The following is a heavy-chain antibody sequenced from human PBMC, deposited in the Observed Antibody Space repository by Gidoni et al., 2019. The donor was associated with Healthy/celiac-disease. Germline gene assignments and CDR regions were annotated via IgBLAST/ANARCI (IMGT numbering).Heavy chain of an antibody. CDR1: GFTFSSHA. V-gene: IGHV3-23*01. CDR3: AKVTSTRIAAAGTAYNFDY. D-gene: IGHD6-13*01. Sequence: EVQLLESGGGLVQPGGSLRLSCAASGFTFSSHAMGWVRQAPGKGLEWVSAISGSGGSTYYADSVKGRFTISRDNSKNTLYLQMNSLRAEDTAVYYCAKVTSTRIAAAGTAYNFDYWGQGTLVTVSS. CDR2: ISGSGGST. J-gene: IGHJ4*02.